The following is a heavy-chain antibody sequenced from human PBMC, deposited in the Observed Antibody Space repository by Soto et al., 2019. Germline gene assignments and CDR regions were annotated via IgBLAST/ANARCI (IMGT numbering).Heavy chain of an antibody. CDR2: INHSGST. J-gene: IGHJ4*02. CDR1: GGSFSGYY. D-gene: IGHD4-4*01. V-gene: IGHV4-34*01. Sequence: SETLSLTCAVYGGSFSGYYWSWIRQPPGKGLEWIGEINHSGSTNYNPSLKGRVTISVDTSKNQFSLKLSSVTAADTAVYYCARSTPYSNYGNWGQGTLVTVSS. CDR3: ARSTPYSNYGN.